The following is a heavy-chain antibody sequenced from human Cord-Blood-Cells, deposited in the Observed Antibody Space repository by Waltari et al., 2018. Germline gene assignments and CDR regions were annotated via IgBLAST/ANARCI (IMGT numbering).Heavy chain of an antibody. Sequence: QVQLQQWGAGLLKPSETLSLTCAVYGGSFSGYYWSWIRQPPGKGLEWIGEINHSGSTNYNPSLKSRVTISVDTSKNQFSLKLSSVTAADTAVYYCGRLRRSGYFDLWGRCTLVTVSS. J-gene: IGHJ2*01. V-gene: IGHV4-34*01. CDR2: INHSGST. CDR3: GRLRRSGYFDL. CDR1: GGSFSGYY.